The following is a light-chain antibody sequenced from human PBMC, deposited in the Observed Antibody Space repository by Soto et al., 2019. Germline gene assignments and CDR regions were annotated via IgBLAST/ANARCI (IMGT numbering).Light chain of an antibody. Sequence: QSVLTQPASVSGSPGQSIAISCTGTSSDVGGYNYVSWYQHHPGKAPKLMIYDVSSRPSGVSNRFSGSKSGNTASLTISGLQAEDEADYYSPSYTSSTTYVFETGPKVTAL. J-gene: IGLJ1*01. V-gene: IGLV2-14*03. CDR2: DVS. CDR3: PSYTSSTTYV. CDR1: SSDVGGYNY.